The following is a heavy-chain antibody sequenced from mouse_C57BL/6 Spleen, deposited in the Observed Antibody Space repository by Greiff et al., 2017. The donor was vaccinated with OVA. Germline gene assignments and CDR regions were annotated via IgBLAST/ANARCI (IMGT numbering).Heavy chain of an antibody. CDR3: SRLCHDYAMDY. Sequence: QVQLQQSGAELARPGASVKLSCKASGYTFTSYGISWVKQRTGQGLEWIGEIYPRSGNTYYNEKVKGKATLTAGKYSSTAYMELRSLTSEDCAVFFCSRLCHDYAMDYWGQGTSVPVSS. J-gene: IGHJ4*01. CDR1: GYTFTSYG. V-gene: IGHV1-81*01. CDR2: IYPRSGNT.